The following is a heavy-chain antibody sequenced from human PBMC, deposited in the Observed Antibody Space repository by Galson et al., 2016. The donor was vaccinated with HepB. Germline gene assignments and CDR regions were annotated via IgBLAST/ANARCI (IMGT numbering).Heavy chain of an antibody. CDR2: ISGSSFST. CDR3: AKRGVVVVAPTPKGNAYALDV. D-gene: IGHD2-21*01. Sequence: SLRLSCAASEFTFSNYVMIWVRQAPGKGLEWVSTISGSSFSTYYADSVKGRFTISRDNSKNTLYLEMKSLRAEDTAVYYCAKRGVVVVAPTPKGNAYALDVWGQGTTVTVS. J-gene: IGHJ6*02. CDR1: EFTFSNYV. V-gene: IGHV3-23*01.